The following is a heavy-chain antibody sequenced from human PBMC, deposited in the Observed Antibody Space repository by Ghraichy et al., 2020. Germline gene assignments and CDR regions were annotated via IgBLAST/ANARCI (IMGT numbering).Heavy chain of an antibody. CDR2: IYPGDSDT. J-gene: IGHJ6*02. CDR1: GYSFTSYW. CDR3: ARRGGADYYYYYGMDV. V-gene: IGHV5-51*01. D-gene: IGHD1-26*01. Sequence: GSLNISCKGSGYSFTSYWIGWVRQMPGKGLEWMGIIYPGDSDTRYSPSFQGQVTISADKSISTAYLQWSSLKASDTAMYYCARRGGADYYYYYGMDVWGQGTTVTVSS.